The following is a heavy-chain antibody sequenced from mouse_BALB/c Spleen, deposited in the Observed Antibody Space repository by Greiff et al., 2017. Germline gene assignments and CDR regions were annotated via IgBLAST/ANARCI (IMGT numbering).Heavy chain of an antibody. Sequence: VQLQQSGPGLVKPSQSLSLTCTVTGYSITSDYAWNWIRQFPGNKLEWMGYISYSGSTSYNPSLKSRISITRDTSKNQFFLQLNSVTTEDTATYYCARVDTTADYFDYWGQGTTLTVSS. D-gene: IGHD1-2*01. V-gene: IGHV3-2*02. CDR2: ISYSGST. CDR3: ARVDTTADYFDY. J-gene: IGHJ2*01. CDR1: GYSITSDYA.